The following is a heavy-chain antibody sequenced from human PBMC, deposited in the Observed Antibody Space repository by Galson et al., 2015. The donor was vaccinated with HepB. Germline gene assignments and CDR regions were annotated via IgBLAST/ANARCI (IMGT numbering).Heavy chain of an antibody. CDR1: GFTFSSYY. Sequence: SLRLSCAASGFTFSSYYMSWLRQAPGKGLEWVSYISSSSSYTNYADSVKGRFTISRDNAKNSLYLQMNSLRAEDTAVYYCARGGDYDILTGYYLGGYYGMDVWGQGTTVTVSS. CDR3: ARGGDYDILTGYYLGGYYGMDV. CDR2: ISSSSSYT. D-gene: IGHD3-9*01. V-gene: IGHV3-11*06. J-gene: IGHJ6*02.